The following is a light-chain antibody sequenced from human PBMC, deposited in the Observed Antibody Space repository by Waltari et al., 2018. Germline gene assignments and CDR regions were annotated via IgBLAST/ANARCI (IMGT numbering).Light chain of an antibody. V-gene: IGLV2-14*01. CDR2: EVS. CDR3: SSYTTSSAPGV. CDR1: DSDVGAYDF. J-gene: IGLJ1*01. Sequence: QSALTQPASVSGSPGQSITISCSGTDSDVGAYDFVSWYPQHPGKAPHLIIYEVSNRPSGISNRLSASKSGNTASLTIAGLQAEDEADYYCSSYTTSSAPGVFGTGTRVTVL.